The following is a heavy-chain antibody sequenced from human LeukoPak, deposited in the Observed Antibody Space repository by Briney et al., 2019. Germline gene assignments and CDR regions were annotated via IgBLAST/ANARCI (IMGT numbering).Heavy chain of an antibody. D-gene: IGHD3-10*01. CDR3: TRELVSSGAGYFDL. J-gene: IGHJ2*01. CDR1: GFTFGTFG. CDR2: ITGSSTWT. V-gene: IGHV3-23*01. Sequence: GGSLRLSCEASGFTFGTFGMAWVRQSPGKGLQWVSGITGSSTWTYYAASVKGRFTVSRDNSQNTLHLQMNSLRADDTAVYYCTRELVSSGAGYFDLWGRGTLVTVSS.